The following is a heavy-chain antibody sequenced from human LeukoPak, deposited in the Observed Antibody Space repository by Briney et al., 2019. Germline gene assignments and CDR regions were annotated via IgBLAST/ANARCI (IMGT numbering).Heavy chain of an antibody. CDR3: ARGYCGGGSCYADY. Sequence: GASVKVSCKASGGTFSSYAISWVRQAPGQGLEWMGRIIPILGIANYAQKFQGRVTITADKSTSTAYMELSSLRSEDTAVYYCARGYCGGGSCYADYWGQGTLVTVSS. CDR1: GGTFSSYA. CDR2: IIPILGIA. J-gene: IGHJ4*02. D-gene: IGHD2-15*01. V-gene: IGHV1-69*04.